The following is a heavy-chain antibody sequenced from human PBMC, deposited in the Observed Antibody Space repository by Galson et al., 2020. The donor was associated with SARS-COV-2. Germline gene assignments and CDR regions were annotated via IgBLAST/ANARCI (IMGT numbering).Heavy chain of an antibody. CDR1: GYTFTSYY. V-gene: IGHV1-46*01. CDR3: ARVRQQQLARNGMDV. J-gene: IGHJ6*02. Sequence: ASVKVSCKASGYTFTSYYMHWVRQAPGQGLEWMGVINPSGDGTTYAQKFQGRVTMTRDTSTSTVYMELSSLRSEDTAVYYCARVRQQQLARNGMDVWGQGTTVTVSS. CDR2: INPSGDGT. D-gene: IGHD6-13*01.